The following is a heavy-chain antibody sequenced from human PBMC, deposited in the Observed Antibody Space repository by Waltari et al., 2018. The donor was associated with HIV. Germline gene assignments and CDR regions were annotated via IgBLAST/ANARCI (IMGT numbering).Heavy chain of an antibody. D-gene: IGHD5-12*01. V-gene: IGHV1-3*01. CDR2: INAANDNT. Sequence: QVQLVQSGAEVKKPGASVKVSCKASGYTFTKYGVHWVRQAPGQRLEWMGWINAANDNTKYSQKFQVRVTITRDTYASTAYMELSSLRSEDTAVYYCARDMYDSGYDYGWFDPWGQGTLVTVSS. CDR1: GYTFTKYG. CDR3: ARDMYDSGYDYGWFDP. J-gene: IGHJ5*02.